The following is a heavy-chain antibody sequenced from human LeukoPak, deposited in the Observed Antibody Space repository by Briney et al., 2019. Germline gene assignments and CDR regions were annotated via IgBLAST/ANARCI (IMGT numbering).Heavy chain of an antibody. J-gene: IGHJ4*02. CDR2: IRYDASKT. V-gene: IGHV3-30*02. Sequence: AGGSLRLSCAASGFTFSIYRMHAVRQAPGKGLDRVAFIRYDASKTDNADPAKGRFPTPRDNSKNTPYLQMNSLRAENTAVYSCARDHQRVGWYPDFVYWGQGTLVTVSS. D-gene: IGHD6-19*01. CDR3: ARDHQRVGWYPDFVY. CDR1: GFTFSIYR.